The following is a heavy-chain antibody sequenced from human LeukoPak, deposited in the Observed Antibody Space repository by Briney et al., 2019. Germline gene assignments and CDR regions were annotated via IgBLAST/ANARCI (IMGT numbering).Heavy chain of an antibody. CDR2: IYYSGST. V-gene: IGHV4-59*01. J-gene: IGHJ4*02. Sequence: SETLSLTCTVSGGSISSSYWIWIRQPPGKGLEWIGYIYYSGSTNYNPSLKSRVTISVDTSKNQFSLKLSSVTAADTAVYYCARGRSSGWTYFDYWGQGTLVTVSS. CDR1: GGSISSSY. D-gene: IGHD6-19*01. CDR3: ARGRSSGWTYFDY.